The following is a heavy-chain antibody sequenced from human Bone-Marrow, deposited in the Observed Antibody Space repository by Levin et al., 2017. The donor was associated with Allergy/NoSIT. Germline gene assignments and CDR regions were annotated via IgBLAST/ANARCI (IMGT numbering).Heavy chain of an antibody. CDR3: ARAVGIAAAPLDY. CDR1: GFTFSDYY. V-gene: IGHV3-11*06. CDR2: INSGSSRT. J-gene: IGHJ4*02. D-gene: IGHD6-13*01. Sequence: KRGESLKISCAASGFTFSDYYMTWIRQVPGKGLEWVADINSGSSRTKYADSVKGRFIISRDDAKNSLFLQMKSLRVDDTAVYFCARAVGIAAAPLDYWGQGTLVTVSS.